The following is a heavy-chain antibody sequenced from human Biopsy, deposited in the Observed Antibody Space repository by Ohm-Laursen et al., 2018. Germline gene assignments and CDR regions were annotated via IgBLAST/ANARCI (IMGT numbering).Heavy chain of an antibody. J-gene: IGHJ5*02. CDR3: ARHRGGMPSSGSWFDH. CDR1: GCSMSTYY. V-gene: IGHV4-59*08. CDR2: IYYSGST. D-gene: IGHD2-2*01. Sequence: SDTLSLTCSVSGCSMSTYYWSWIRQPPAQGLEWIGYIYYSGSTNYNPSLKSRVPISVDMSKNQFHLKLTSVAAADTAVYYCARHRGGMPSSGSWFDHWGQGTLVTVSS.